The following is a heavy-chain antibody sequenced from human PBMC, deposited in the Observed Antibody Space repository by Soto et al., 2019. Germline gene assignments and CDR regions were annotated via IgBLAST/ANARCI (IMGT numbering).Heavy chain of an antibody. CDR3: AREERWLQLPSCYGMDV. V-gene: IGHV3-74*01. CDR2: INSDGSST. CDR1: GFTFSSYW. J-gene: IGHJ6*02. D-gene: IGHD5-12*01. Sequence: EVQLVESGGCLVQPGGSLRLSCAASGFTFSSYWMQWVRQAPGKGLVWVSRINSDGSSTSYADSVKGRFTISRDNAKNTLYLQMNSLRAEDTAVYYCAREERWLQLPSCYGMDVWGQGTTVTVSS.